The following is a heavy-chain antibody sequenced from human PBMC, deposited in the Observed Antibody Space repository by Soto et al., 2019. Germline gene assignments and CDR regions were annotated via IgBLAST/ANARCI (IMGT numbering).Heavy chain of an antibody. CDR1: GGSISTTNW. D-gene: IGHD3-22*01. J-gene: IGHJ5*02. CDR3: ASGFDSDGLYNGGHP. V-gene: IGHV4-4*02. CDR2: ILHIGST. Sequence: VQLQESGPGLVKPSGTLSLTCTVSGGSISTTNWWSWVRQSPGKGLEWIGEILHIGSTNYNPSLESRVTISIDKSKNQFSLRLSSVTAAGTAVYYCASGFDSDGLYNGGHPWGQGTLVSVSS.